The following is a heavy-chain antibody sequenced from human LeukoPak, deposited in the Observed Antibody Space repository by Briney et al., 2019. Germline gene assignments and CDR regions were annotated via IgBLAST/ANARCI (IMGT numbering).Heavy chain of an antibody. CDR1: GFTFSSYA. D-gene: IGHD2-15*01. J-gene: IGHJ4*02. CDR2: ISSNGGST. V-gene: IGHV3-64*01. CDR3: ARDGGYCSGGSCYPEYYFDY. Sequence: PGGSLRLSCAASGFTFSSYAMHWVRQAPGKGLEYVSAISSNGGSTYYANSVKGRFTISRDNSKNTLYLQMGSLRAEDMAVYYCARDGGYCSGGSCYPEYYFDYWGQGTLVTVSS.